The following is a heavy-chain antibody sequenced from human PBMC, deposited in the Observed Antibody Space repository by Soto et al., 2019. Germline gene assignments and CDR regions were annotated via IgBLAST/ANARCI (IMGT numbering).Heavy chain of an antibody. CDR3: ARNPYDFWSGYPHQYFDY. J-gene: IGHJ4*02. Sequence: QVQLQESGPGLVKPSQTLSLTCTVSGGSISSGGYYWSWIRQHPGKGLEWIGYIYYSGSTYYNPSLKSRVTTSVDTSKNQFSLKLSSVTAADTAVYYCARNPYDFWSGYPHQYFDYWGQGTLVTVSS. CDR2: IYYSGST. D-gene: IGHD3-3*01. V-gene: IGHV4-31*03. CDR1: GGSISSGGYY.